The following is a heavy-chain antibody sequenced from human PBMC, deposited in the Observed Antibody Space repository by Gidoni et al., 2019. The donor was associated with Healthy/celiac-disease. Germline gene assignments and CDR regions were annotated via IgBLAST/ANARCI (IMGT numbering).Heavy chain of an antibody. J-gene: IGHJ4*02. CDR2: ISGSGGST. CDR3: AKVTNPYSSSWYYFDY. Sequence: EVQLLESGGGLVQPGGYLRLSCAASGFTFSSYAMSWVRQAPGKGLEWVSAISGSGGSTYYADSVKGRFTISRDNSKNTLYLQMNSLRAEDTAVYYCAKVTNPYSSSWYYFDYWGQGTLVTVSS. V-gene: IGHV3-23*01. D-gene: IGHD6-13*01. CDR1: GFTFSSYA.